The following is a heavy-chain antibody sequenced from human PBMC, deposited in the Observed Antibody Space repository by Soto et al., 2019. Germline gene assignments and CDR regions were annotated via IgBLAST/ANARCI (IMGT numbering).Heavy chain of an antibody. CDR1: GYTFTGYY. CDR2: INPNSGGT. CDR3: ARESDSGSSGDDAFDI. Sequence: GASVKVSCKASGYTFTGYYTHWVRQAPGQGLEWMGWINPNSGGTNYAQKFQGWVTMTRDTSISTAYMELSRLRSDDTAVYYCARESDSGSSGDDAFDIWGQGTMVTVSS. V-gene: IGHV1-2*04. J-gene: IGHJ3*02. D-gene: IGHD1-26*01.